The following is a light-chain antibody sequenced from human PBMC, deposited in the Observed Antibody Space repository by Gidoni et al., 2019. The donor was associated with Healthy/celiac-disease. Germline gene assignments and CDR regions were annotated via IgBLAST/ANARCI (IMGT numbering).Light chain of an antibody. J-gene: IGKJ1*01. CDR2: AAS. CDR3: QQSYSTLWT. V-gene: IGKV1-39*01. CDR1: QSISSY. Sequence: SPSSLSASVGDRVTITCRASQSISSYLNWYQQKPGKAPKLLIYAASSLQSGVPSRFSGSGSGTDFPLTISSLQPEDFATYYCQQSYSTLWTFGQGTKVEIK.